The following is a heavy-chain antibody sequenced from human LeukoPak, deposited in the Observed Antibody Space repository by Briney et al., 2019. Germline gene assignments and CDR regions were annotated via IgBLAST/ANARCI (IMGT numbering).Heavy chain of an antibody. J-gene: IGHJ4*02. CDR1: GGSISSYY. D-gene: IGHD4-17*01. CDR2: IYCSGST. Sequence: SETLSLTCTVSGGSISSYYWSWIRQPPGKGLEWIGYIYCSGSTNYNPSLKSRVTISVDTSKNQFSLKLSSVTAADTAVYYCERGEVYGDPGSSPFDYWGQGTLVTVSS. V-gene: IGHV4-59*01. CDR3: ERGEVYGDPGSSPFDY.